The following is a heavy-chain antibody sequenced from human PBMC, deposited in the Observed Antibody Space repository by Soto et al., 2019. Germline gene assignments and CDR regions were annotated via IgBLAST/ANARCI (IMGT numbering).Heavy chain of an antibody. D-gene: IGHD3-10*01. CDR2: IFSNDEK. V-gene: IGHV2-26*01. Sequence: QVTLKESGPVLVKPTETLTLTCTVSGFSLSNARMGVSWIRQPPGKALEWLAHIFSNDEKSYSPSLKSRLTISKDTSKSQVVLTMTNMDPVDTATYSCARMGYYGSGTYPWYFDLWGRGTLVTVSS. CDR3: ARMGYYGSGTYPWYFDL. CDR1: GFSLSNARMG. J-gene: IGHJ2*01.